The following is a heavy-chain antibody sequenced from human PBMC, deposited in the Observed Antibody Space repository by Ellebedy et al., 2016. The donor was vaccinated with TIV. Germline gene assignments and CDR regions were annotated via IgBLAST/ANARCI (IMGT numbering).Heavy chain of an antibody. CDR3: ARATLYNRGDN. J-gene: IGHJ4*02. V-gene: IGHV3-53*01. CDR2: IYPDGGA. CDR1: GFTVSSNY. D-gene: IGHD1-1*01. Sequence: GESLKISXAASGFTVSSNYMNWVRQAPGKGLEWVSIIYPDGGAYYAGSVKGRFTISRDSSQNMLSLQMNSLRVEDTAVYYCARATLYNRGDNWGQGTLVTVSA.